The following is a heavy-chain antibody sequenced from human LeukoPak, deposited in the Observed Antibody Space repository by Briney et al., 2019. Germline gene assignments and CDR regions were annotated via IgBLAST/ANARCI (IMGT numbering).Heavy chain of an antibody. D-gene: IGHD6-13*01. J-gene: IGHJ3*02. CDR3: ARALIVAAGTGPFDI. Sequence: GGSLKLSCAASGFTFSGWAMHWVRQASGNGLEWVSSITSRSDIFYADSVKGRFTISRDNAKNSLFLQMDSLKAEDTAVYYCARALIVAAGTGPFDIWGQGTTVTVSS. V-gene: IGHV3-69-1*01. CDR1: GFTFSGWA. CDR2: ITSRSDI.